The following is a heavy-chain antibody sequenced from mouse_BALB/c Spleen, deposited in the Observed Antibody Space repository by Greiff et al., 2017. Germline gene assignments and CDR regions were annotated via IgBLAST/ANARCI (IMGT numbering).Heavy chain of an antibody. CDR3: ARRGGGYSSYAMDY. V-gene: IGHV8-12*01. Sequence: QVTLKVSGPGILQPSQTLSLTCSFSGFSLSTSGMGVSWIRQPSGKGLEWLAHIYWDDDKRYNPSLKSRLTISKDTSRNQVFLKITSVDTADTATYYCARRGGGYSSYAMDYWGQGTSVTVSS. CDR1: GFSLSTSGMG. D-gene: IGHD2-3*01. CDR2: IYWDDDK. J-gene: IGHJ4*01.